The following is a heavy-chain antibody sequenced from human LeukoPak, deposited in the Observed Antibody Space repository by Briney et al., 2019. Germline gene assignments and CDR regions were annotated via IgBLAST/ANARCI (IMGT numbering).Heavy chain of an antibody. CDR1: GFTFDDYG. J-gene: IGHJ5*02. CDR3: ARGGVYYDSGSNNWFDP. Sequence: GGSLRLSCAASGFTFDDYGMSWVRQAPGKGLEWVSGINWNGGSTGYADSVKGRFTISRDNAKNSLYLQMNSLRAEDTALYHCARGGVYYDSGSNNWFDPWGQGTLVTVSS. D-gene: IGHD3-10*01. V-gene: IGHV3-20*01. CDR2: INWNGGST.